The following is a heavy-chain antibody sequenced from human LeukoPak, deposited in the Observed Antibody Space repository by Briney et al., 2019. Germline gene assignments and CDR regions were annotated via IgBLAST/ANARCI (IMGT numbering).Heavy chain of an antibody. V-gene: IGHV3-21*01. D-gene: IGHD6-13*01. CDR1: GFTFSSYS. CDR3: ARSTGAAGPFDY. CDR2: ISDSSSEI. J-gene: IGHJ4*02. Sequence: PGRSLRLSCAASGFTFSSYSMNWVRQAPGKGLEWVSSISDSSSEIYYADSVKGRFTISRDNAKNSLYLQMNSLRAEDTAVYYCARSTGAAGPFDYWGQGTLVTVSS.